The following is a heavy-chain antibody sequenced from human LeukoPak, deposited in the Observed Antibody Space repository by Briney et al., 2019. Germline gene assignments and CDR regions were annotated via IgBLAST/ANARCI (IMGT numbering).Heavy chain of an antibody. Sequence: SETLSLTCAVYGGSFSGYYWSWIRQPPGKGLEWIGEINHSESTNYNPSLKSRVTISVDTSKNQFSLKLSSVTAADTAVYYCARGRPVASNNWFGPWGQGALVTVSS. J-gene: IGHJ5*02. D-gene: IGHD6-19*01. CDR3: ARGRPVASNNWFGP. V-gene: IGHV4-34*01. CDR1: GGSFSGYY. CDR2: INHSEST.